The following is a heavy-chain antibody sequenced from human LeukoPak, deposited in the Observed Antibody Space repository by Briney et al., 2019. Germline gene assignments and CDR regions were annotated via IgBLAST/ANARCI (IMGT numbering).Heavy chain of an antibody. CDR2: MNPNSGNT. D-gene: IGHD2-8*01. V-gene: IGHV1-8*01. J-gene: IGHJ6*02. CDR3: ARAMVYYYYYGMDV. CDR1: GYTFTSYD. Sequence: GASVKVSCKASGYTFTSYDINWVRQATGQGLEWMGWMNPNSGNTGYAQKFQGRVTMTRNTSISTAYMELSSLRSEDTAVNYCARAMVYYYYYGMDVWGQGTTVTVSS.